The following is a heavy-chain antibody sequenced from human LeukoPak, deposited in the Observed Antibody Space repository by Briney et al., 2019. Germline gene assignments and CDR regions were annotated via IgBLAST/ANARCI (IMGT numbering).Heavy chain of an antibody. Sequence: GGSLRLSCAASGFTFSGSAMHGVRQASGKGLEWVGRIRSKANSYATAYAASVKGRFTISRDDSKNTAYLQMNSLKTEDTAVYYCTRHDGGAARLLDYWGQGTLVTVSS. CDR2: IRSKANSYAT. CDR3: TRHDGGAARLLDY. CDR1: GFTFSGSA. D-gene: IGHD6-6*01. V-gene: IGHV3-73*01. J-gene: IGHJ4*02.